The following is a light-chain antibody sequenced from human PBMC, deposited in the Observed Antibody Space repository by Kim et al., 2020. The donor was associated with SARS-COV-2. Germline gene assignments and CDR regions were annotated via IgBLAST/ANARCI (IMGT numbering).Light chain of an antibody. Sequence: SESPGEGATLSCGASQSVNSRLAWYQQKPGQAPRLLIYGAYTRATGIPARFSGSGSGTEFTLTISSLQSEDFAVYYCQQYDNWPLTFGGGTRVDIK. CDR2: GAY. CDR1: QSVNSR. J-gene: IGKJ4*01. V-gene: IGKV3-15*01. CDR3: QQYDNWPLT.